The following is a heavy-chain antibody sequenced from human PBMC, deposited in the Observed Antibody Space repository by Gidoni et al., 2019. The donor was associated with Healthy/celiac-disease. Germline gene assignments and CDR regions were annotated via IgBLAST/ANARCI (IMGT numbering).Heavy chain of an antibody. J-gene: IGHJ4*02. D-gene: IGHD3-22*01. CDR1: GPSFSGYY. CDR2: ITHTGST. Sequence: QVQLQQWGAGLLKPSETLSLTCAMSGPSFSGYYWSWSRQSPGRGLEWIAEITHTGSTNYKPSLRSRVTISVDASKNQFSLQLRFVTAADTAVYYCARGRYHDSSGFPYWGQGTLVTVSS. V-gene: IGHV4-34*01. CDR3: ARGRYHDSSGFPY.